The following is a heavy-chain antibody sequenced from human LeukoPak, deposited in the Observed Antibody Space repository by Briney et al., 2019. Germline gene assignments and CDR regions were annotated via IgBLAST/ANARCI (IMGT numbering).Heavy chain of an antibody. Sequence: GGSLRLSCAASGFTFSDYYMNWVRQAPGKGLEWLSSISSRGSYLHYADSVRGRFTISRDNAKNSLYLQMSSLRPEDTAMYYCAGNWNLGGLDVWGQGTTVTVSS. CDR3: AGNWNLGGLDV. D-gene: IGHD1-1*01. J-gene: IGHJ6*02. V-gene: IGHV3-21*01. CDR2: ISSRGSYL. CDR1: GFTFSDYY.